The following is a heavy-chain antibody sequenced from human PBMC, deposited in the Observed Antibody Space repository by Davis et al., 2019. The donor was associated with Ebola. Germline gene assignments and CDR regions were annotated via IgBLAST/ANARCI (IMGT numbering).Heavy chain of an antibody. CDR1: GGSFTAYY. J-gene: IGHJ5*02. CDR3: ARTTKTQISESGLGYNYFDP. D-gene: IGHD1-1*01. CDR2: ISHSGSA. Sequence: SETLSLTCAVSGGSFTAYYWSWIRQPPGKGLEWIGYISHSGSADYSPSVNSRVTLSVDTSKNQFSLQIISVTAADTAVYYCARTTKTQISESGLGYNYFDPWGQGTLVTVSS. V-gene: IGHV4-34*01.